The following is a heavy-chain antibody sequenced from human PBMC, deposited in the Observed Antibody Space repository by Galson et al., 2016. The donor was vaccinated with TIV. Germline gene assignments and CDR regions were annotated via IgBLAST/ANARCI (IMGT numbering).Heavy chain of an antibody. V-gene: IGHV1-69*05. CDR3: ARVPQLYDYYMDV. D-gene: IGHD2-2*01. CDR2: IIPLFGPV. Sequence: SVKVSCKASGDIFRSYGISWVRQAPGQGLKWMGAIIPLFGPVKYEQTFQGRLTITTDESTGTVYMELSSLTSEDTAIYYCARVPQLYDYYMDVWGKGTTVTVSS. CDR1: GDIFRSYG. J-gene: IGHJ6*03.